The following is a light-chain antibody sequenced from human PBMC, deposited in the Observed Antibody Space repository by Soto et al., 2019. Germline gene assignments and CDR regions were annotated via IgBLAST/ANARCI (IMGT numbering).Light chain of an antibody. V-gene: IGKV3D-7*01. Sequence: EIVLTQSPVTLSLSPGERATLSCRASQTVSRAYQSWFQQKPGQAPRLLIYGTSTRATGIPVRFSGSGSGTDFTLTISSLQPEDFAVYFCHQDFNLPWTFGQGTKVDIK. CDR2: GTS. CDR3: HQDFNLPWT. CDR1: QTVSRAY. J-gene: IGKJ1*01.